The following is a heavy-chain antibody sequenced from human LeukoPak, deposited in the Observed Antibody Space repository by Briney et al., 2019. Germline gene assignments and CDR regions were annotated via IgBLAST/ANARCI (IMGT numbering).Heavy chain of an antibody. Sequence: GGSLRLSCAASGFTVSSNYMSWVRQAPGKGLEWVSVIYSGGSTYYADSVKGRFTISRDSSKNTLYLQMNSLRAEDTAVYYCARVQGYCSGGSCYSYYYYGMDVWGQGTTVTVSS. D-gene: IGHD2-15*01. V-gene: IGHV3-66*01. CDR3: ARVQGYCSGGSCYSYYYYGMDV. J-gene: IGHJ6*02. CDR1: GFTVSSNY. CDR2: IYSGGST.